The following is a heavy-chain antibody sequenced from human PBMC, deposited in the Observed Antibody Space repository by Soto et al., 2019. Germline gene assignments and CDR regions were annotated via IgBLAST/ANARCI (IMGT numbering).Heavy chain of an antibody. J-gene: IGHJ3*02. D-gene: IGHD6-19*01. CDR2: INPSGGST. V-gene: IGHV1-46*01. Sequence: GGSGQVSCKASGYTVPSYYMHWLRQAPGQGLEWMGIINPSGGSTSYAQKFQGRVTMTRDTSTSTVYMELSSLRSEDTAVYYCARLLSGWDAFDIWGQGTMVTV. CDR1: GYTVPSYY. CDR3: ARLLSGWDAFDI.